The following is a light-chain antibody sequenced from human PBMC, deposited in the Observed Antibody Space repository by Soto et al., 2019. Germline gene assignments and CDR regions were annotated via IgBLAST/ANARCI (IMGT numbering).Light chain of an antibody. CDR3: QQYTNYPWT. Sequence: DIQMTQSPPTLSASVGDRVTITCRASQSISSWLAWYQQRPGKAPNLLIYDVSSLESGVPSGFSGSGSGTEFTLTISSLQPDDFATYYCQQYTNYPWTFGQGTKVDIK. CDR2: DVS. J-gene: IGKJ1*01. V-gene: IGKV1-5*01. CDR1: QSISSW.